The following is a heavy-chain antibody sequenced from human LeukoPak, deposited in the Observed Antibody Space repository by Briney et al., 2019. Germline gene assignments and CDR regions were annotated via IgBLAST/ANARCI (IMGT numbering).Heavy chain of an antibody. CDR1: GFTFSRSS. V-gene: IGHV3-48*01. CDR2: ISSSSSTI. J-gene: IGHJ3*02. CDR3: ARERWGAFDI. D-gene: IGHD4-23*01. Sequence: GGSLRLSCAASGFTFSRSSINWVRQAPGKGLEWVSYISSSSSTIYYADSVKGRFTISRDNAKNSLYLQMNSLRAEDTAVYYCARERWGAFDIWGQGTMVTVSS.